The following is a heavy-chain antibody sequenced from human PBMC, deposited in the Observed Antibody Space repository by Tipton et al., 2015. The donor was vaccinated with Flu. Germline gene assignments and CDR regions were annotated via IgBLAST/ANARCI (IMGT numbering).Heavy chain of an antibody. CDR3: ARTPARLRSPSGGGAFDI. Sequence: SGFIFSTYGMHWVRQAPGKGLEWVSHMNTGGSVINYADSVKGRFTISRDNAKNSLFLEMTSLRAEDTAVYYCARTPARLRSPSGGGAFDIWGQGTTVIVSS. V-gene: IGHV3-48*03. CDR1: GFIFSTYG. J-gene: IGHJ3*02. CDR2: MNTGGSVI. D-gene: IGHD4-17*01.